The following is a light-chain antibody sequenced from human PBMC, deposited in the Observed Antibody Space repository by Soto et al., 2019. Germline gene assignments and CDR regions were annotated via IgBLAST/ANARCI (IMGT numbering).Light chain of an antibody. CDR1: QSISSW. CDR3: QQYNSYPWT. CDR2: DAS. Sequence: DIPMTQSPSTLSASVGDRLTITCRASQSISSWLAWYQQQPGKAPKLLIYDASSLESGVPSRFSGSGSGTEFTLTISSLQPDDFATYYCQQYNSYPWTFGQGTKVEIK. J-gene: IGKJ1*01. V-gene: IGKV1-5*01.